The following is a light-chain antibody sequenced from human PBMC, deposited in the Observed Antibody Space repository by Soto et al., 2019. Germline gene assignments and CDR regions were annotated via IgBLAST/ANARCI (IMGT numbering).Light chain of an antibody. V-gene: IGKV3-15*01. Sequence: EIEMTQSPATLSVSPGEGATLSCRASQSININLAWYQQKPGQAPRLLIYGASTRATGLPARFSGSGSGTEFTLIISSLQSEDSAVYYCQQYDNWPITFGQGTRLEIK. CDR3: QQYDNWPIT. CDR1: QSININ. CDR2: GAS. J-gene: IGKJ5*01.